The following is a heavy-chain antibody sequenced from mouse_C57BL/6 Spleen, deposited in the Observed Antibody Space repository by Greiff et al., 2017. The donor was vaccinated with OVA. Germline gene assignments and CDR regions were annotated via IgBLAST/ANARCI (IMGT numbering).Heavy chain of an antibody. V-gene: IGHV1-22*01. D-gene: IGHD3-2*01. CDR1: GYTFTDYN. CDR3: ARGGGRHGCCAY. J-gene: IGHJ3*01. CDR2: INPNNGGT. Sequence: VQLQQSGPELVKPGASVKMSCKASGYTFTDYNMHWVKQSHGKSLEWIGYINPNNGGTSYNQKFKGKATLTVNKSSSTAYMELRSLTSEDSAVFYCARGGGRHGCCAYRGQGTLVTVSA.